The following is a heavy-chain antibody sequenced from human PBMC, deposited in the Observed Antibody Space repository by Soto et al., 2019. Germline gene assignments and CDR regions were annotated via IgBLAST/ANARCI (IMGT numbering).Heavy chain of an antibody. CDR2: IYYSGST. J-gene: IGHJ4*02. Sequence: SETLSLTCTVSGGSVSSGNYYWSWMRQPPGKGLEWIGYIYYSGSTNYNPSLKSRVTISVETSRNQFSLKLSSVTAADTAVFYCASYDVLAAYYYWGQGTLVTVSS. CDR3: ASYDVLAAYYY. CDR1: GGSVSSGNYY. D-gene: IGHD3-9*01. V-gene: IGHV4-61*01.